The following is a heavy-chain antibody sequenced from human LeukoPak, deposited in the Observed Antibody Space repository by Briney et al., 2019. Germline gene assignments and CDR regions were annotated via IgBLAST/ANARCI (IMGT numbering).Heavy chain of an antibody. CDR1: GFXFSSYW. D-gene: IGHD1-14*01. CDR3: ARGGAYNIY. Sequence: GGSLRLSCAASGFXFSSYWITWVRQAPGKGLEWVANIKQDGGQKYYVDSVKGRFTISRDNAENSVHLQMNSLRAEDTAVYYCARGGAYNIYWGQGTLVIVS. CDR2: IKQDGGQK. J-gene: IGHJ4*02. V-gene: IGHV3-7*05.